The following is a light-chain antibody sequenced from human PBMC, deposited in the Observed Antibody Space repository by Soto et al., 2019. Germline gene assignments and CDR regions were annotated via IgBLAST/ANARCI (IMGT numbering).Light chain of an antibody. Sequence: DMPMTQSPTTLSASVGDRVTITCRASQNIRSWLAWYQQKPGKAPKVLIYDASTLESGVPSRFSGSGFGTEFTLTISCLQPDDFATYYRLHYKGYFGQGTNVDIK. J-gene: IGKJ2*01. CDR3: LHYKGY. CDR2: DAS. CDR1: QNIRSW. V-gene: IGKV1-5*01.